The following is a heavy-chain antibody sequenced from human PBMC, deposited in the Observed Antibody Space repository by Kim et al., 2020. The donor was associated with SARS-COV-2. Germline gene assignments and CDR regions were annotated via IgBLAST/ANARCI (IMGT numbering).Heavy chain of an antibody. CDR2: ISYDGSNK. CDR1: GFTFNGFG. D-gene: IGHD3-10*01. V-gene: IGHV3-30*18. J-gene: IGHJ6*02. CDR3: AKDRRITMVRRVIYTMDV. Sequence: GGSLRLSCAASGFTFNGFGMHWVRQAPGKGLEWVAVISYDGSNKYYADSVKGRFTISRDNSKNTLFLQMNSLRDEDTAVYYCAKDRRITMVRRVIYTMDVWGQGTTVTVSS.